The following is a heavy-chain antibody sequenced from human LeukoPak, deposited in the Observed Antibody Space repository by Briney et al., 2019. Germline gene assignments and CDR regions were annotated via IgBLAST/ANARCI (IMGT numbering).Heavy chain of an antibody. V-gene: IGHV3-21*01. CDR1: GFTFSSYT. D-gene: IGHD6-13*01. CDR3: ASTANFAAGYYIDY. CDR2: ISGSSRHK. J-gene: IGHJ4*02. Sequence: GGSLRLSCAASGFTFSSYTMNWVRQAPGKGLEWVSSISGSSRHKYYADSVKGRFTISRDNAKNSLYLQMNSLRAEDTAVYYCASTANFAAGYYIDYWGQGTLVTVSS.